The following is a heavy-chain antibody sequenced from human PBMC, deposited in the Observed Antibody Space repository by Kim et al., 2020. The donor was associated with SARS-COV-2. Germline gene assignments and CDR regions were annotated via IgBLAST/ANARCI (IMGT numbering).Heavy chain of an antibody. J-gene: IGHJ4*02. V-gene: IGHV1-3*01. CDR2: IDCGNGNT. Sequence: ASVKVSCKTSGHFFTRDSIHWVRQAPGQGLEWMGGIDCGNGNTIYSQKFQGRVTFTTDTSASTAYIELSFLRSEDSAVYYCLGGFYLDSWGQGILVTV. CDR3: LGGFYLDS. D-gene: IGHD3-16*01. CDR1: GHFFTRDS.